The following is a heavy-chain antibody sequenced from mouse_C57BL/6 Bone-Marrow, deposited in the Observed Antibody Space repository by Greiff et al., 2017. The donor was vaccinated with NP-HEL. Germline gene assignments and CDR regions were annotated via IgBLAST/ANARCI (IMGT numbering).Heavy chain of an antibody. CDR2: IWSGGST. CDR1: GFSLTSYG. CDR3: AREDYGSSLLAMDY. J-gene: IGHJ4*01. V-gene: IGHV2-2*01. Sequence: QVQLQQSGPGLVQPSQSLSITCTVSGFSLTSYGVHWVRQSPGKGLEWLGVIWSGGSTDYNAAFISRLSISKDNSKSQVFFKMNSLQADDTAIYDCAREDYGSSLLAMDYWGQGTSVTVSS. D-gene: IGHD1-1*01.